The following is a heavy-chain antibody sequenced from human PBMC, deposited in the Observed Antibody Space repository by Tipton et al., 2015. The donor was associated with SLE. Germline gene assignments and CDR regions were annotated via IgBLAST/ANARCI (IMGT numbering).Heavy chain of an antibody. J-gene: IGHJ6*02. CDR1: GYRFSTYW. CDR3: ARQDQRGYYYYGLDV. Sequence: QLVQSGAEVKKPGESLKISCEGSGYRFSTYWIAWLRQMPGKGLEWMGSIYVGDSDTIYSPSFQGQVTISVDKSISTAYLQWSSLKASDSAMYFCARQDQRGYYYYGLDVWGQGTTVTVSS. D-gene: IGHD2-2*01. CDR2: IYVGDSDT. V-gene: IGHV5-51*01.